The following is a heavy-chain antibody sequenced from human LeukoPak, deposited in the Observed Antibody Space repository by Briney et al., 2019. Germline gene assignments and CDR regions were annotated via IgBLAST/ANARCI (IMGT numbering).Heavy chain of an antibody. CDR3: AKEDRIAVAGLVDY. V-gene: IGHV3-23*01. Sequence: PGGSLRPSCATSGFTFSSYAMSWVRQAPGKGLEWVSAISGSGGSTYYADSVKGRFTISKDNSKNTLYLQMNSLRAEDTAVYYCAKEDRIAVAGLVDYWGQGTLVTVSS. CDR1: GFTFSSYA. D-gene: IGHD6-19*01. CDR2: ISGSGGST. J-gene: IGHJ4*02.